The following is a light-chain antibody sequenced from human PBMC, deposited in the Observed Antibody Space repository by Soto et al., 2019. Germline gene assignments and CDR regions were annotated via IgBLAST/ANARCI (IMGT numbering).Light chain of an antibody. CDR2: DVS. Sequence: QSALTQPASGSGSPGQSITISCTGTSSDVGGYNYVSWYQQHPGKAPKLMIYDVSNRTSGVSNRFSGSKSGNTASLSISGLQAEDEADYYCRSYTSSSTLYVVFGGGTKLTVL. J-gene: IGLJ2*01. V-gene: IGLV2-14*01. CDR1: SSDVGGYNY. CDR3: RSYTSSSTLYVV.